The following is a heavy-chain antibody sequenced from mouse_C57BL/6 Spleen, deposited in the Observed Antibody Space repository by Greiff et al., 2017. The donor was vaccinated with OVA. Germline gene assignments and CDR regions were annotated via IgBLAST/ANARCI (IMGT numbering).Heavy chain of an antibody. D-gene: IGHD2-4*01. CDR3: ASFDYDDGFAY. V-gene: IGHV3-6*01. CDR2: ISYDGSN. Sequence: EVKLMESGPGLVKPSQSLSLTCSVTGYSITSGYYWNWIRQFPGNKLEWMGYISYDGSNNYNPSLKNRISITRDTSKNQFFLKLNSVTTEDTATYYCASFDYDDGFAYWGQGTLVTVSA. J-gene: IGHJ3*01. CDR1: GYSITSGYY.